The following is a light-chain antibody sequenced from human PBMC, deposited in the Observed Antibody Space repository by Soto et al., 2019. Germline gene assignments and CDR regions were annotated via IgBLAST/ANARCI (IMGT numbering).Light chain of an antibody. J-gene: IGKJ1*01. CDR2: GVS. CDR3: GQFVSSPPRT. Sequence: DIVLTQSPGTLSLSPGERATLSCRASQSVNSAYLAWYQQRRGQGPRLLIYGVSNRATGIPDRFSGSGSGTDFILTISRLEPEDFALYYCGQFVSSPPRTFGQGTKVDIK. CDR1: QSVNSAY. V-gene: IGKV3-20*01.